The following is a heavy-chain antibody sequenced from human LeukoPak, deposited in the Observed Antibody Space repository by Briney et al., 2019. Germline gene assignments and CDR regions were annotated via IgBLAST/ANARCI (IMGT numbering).Heavy chain of an antibody. CDR2: ISAYNGNT. J-gene: IGHJ6*02. Sequence: ASVKVSCTASGYTFTSYGISWVRQAPGQGLEWMGWISAYNGNTNYAQKLQGRVTMTTDTSTSTAYMELRSLRSDDTAVYYCARQFRVVPAAILYDYYYGMDVWGQGTTVTVSS. CDR3: ARQFRVVPAAILYDYYYGMDV. V-gene: IGHV1-18*01. CDR1: GYTFTSYG. D-gene: IGHD2-2*01.